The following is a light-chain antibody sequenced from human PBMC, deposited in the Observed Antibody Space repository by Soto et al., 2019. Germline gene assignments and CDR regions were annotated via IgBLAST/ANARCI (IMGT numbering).Light chain of an antibody. CDR1: SSNIGSNY. V-gene: IGLV1-47*01. Sequence: QSVLTQPPSASGTPGQRVTISCSGSSSNIGSNYVYWYQQLPGTAPKLLIYRNNQRPSRVPDRFSGSKSGTSASLAISGLRSEDEADYYCAAWDDSLSVVFGGGTQLTV. CDR3: AAWDDSLSVV. J-gene: IGLJ2*01. CDR2: RNN.